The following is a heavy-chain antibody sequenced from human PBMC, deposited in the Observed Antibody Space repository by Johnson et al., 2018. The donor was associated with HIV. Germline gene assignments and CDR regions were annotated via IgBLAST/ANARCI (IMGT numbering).Heavy chain of an antibody. D-gene: IGHD6-13*01. Sequence: VQLVESGGGVVRPGGSLRLSCAASGFTFSSYSMNWVRQAPGKGLEWVSYISSSSSTIYYADSVKGRFTISRDNAKNSLYLQMHSLRAEDTAVYYCARPTAAGTGFDAFDIWGQGTMVSVSS. CDR2: ISSSSSTI. CDR3: ARPTAAGTGFDAFDI. CDR1: GFTFSSYS. J-gene: IGHJ3*02. V-gene: IGHV3-48*01.